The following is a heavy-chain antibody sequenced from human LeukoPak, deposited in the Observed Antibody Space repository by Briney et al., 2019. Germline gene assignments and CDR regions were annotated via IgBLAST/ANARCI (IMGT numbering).Heavy chain of an antibody. CDR2: ISPILGIA. D-gene: IGHD3-22*01. CDR1: GGTFSSYA. Sequence: GASVKVSCKASGGTFSSYAISWVRQAPGQGLEWMGRISPILGIANYAQKFQGRVTITADKSTSTAYMELSSLRSEDTAVYYCARWGVDYYDSSGYYHDWGQGTLVSVSS. CDR3: ARWGVDYYDSSGYYHD. V-gene: IGHV1-69*04. J-gene: IGHJ1*01.